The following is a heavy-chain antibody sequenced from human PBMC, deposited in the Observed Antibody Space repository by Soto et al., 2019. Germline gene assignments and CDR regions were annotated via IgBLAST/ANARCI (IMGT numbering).Heavy chain of an antibody. Sequence: GESLKISCKGSGYTFTSSWIGWVRQMPGKGLEWMGIIYPDNSDTRYSPSFQGQVTISADKSISTAYLQWSSLKASDTAMYYCTTYSSSSRPGFDPWGQGTLVTVS. D-gene: IGHD6-13*01. J-gene: IGHJ5*02. CDR2: IYPDNSDT. CDR1: GYTFTSSW. CDR3: TTYSSSSRPGFDP. V-gene: IGHV5-51*01.